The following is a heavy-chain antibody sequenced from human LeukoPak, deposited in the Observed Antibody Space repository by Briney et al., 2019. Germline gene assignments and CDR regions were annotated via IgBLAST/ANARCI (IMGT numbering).Heavy chain of an antibody. D-gene: IGHD6-13*01. CDR2: ISYDGSNK. Sequence: GGSLRLSCAASGFTFSSYAMHWVRQAPGKGLEWVAVISYDGSNKYYADSVKGRFTISRDNSKNTLYLQMNSLRAEDTAVYYCAGDSSSSWLIEYYFDYWAREPWSPSPQ. CDR3: AGDSSSSWLIEYYFDY. J-gene: IGHJ4*02. CDR1: GFTFSSYA. V-gene: IGHV3-30-3*01.